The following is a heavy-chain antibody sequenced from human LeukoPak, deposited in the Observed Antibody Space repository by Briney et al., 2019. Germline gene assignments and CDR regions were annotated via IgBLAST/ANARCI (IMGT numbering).Heavy chain of an antibody. CDR1: GYTLTELS. V-gene: IGHV1-24*01. Sequence: ASVKVSCKVSGYTLTELSMHWVRQAPGKGLEWMGGFDPEDGETIYAQKFQGRVTMTEDTSTGTAYMELSSLRSEDTAVYYCATASGNYDYVWGSYRYSGNWFDPWGQGTLVTVSS. J-gene: IGHJ5*02. CDR2: FDPEDGET. CDR3: ATASGNYDYVWGSYRYSGNWFDP. D-gene: IGHD3-16*02.